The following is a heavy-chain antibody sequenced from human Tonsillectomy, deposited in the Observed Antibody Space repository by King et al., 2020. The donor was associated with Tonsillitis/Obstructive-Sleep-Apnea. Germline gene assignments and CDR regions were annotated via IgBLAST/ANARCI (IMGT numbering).Heavy chain of an antibody. CDR3: ARQPYDFWSGYYAYYFDY. CDR1: GGSISSYY. J-gene: IGHJ4*02. Sequence: QLQESGPGLVKPSETLSLTCTVSGGSISSYYWSWSRQPPGKGLEWIGYIYYSGSTNYNPSLKSRVTISVDTSKNQFSLKLSSVTAADTAVYYCARQPYDFWSGYYAYYFDYWGQGTLVTVSS. CDR2: IYYSGST. D-gene: IGHD3-3*01. V-gene: IGHV4-59*08.